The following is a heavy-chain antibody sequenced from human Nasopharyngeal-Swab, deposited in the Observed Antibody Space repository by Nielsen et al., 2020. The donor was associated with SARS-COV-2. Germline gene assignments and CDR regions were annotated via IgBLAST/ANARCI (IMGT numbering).Heavy chain of an antibody. V-gene: IGHV3-7*03. J-gene: IGHJ6*03. D-gene: IGHD3-16*02. Sequence: GESLKISCAASGFSFSTYWMTWVRQAPGKGLEWVANIKQDGSEKYYVDSVKGRFTMSRDNPKNLLYLQVNSLRAEDTAVYYCARQGVFVPAYFHQYYMDVWGKGTTVTVSS. CDR1: GFSFSTYW. CDR2: IKQDGSEK. CDR3: ARQGVFVPAYFHQYYMDV.